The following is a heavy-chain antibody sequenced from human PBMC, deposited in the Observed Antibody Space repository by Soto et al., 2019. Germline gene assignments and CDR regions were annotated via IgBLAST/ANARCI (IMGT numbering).Heavy chain of an antibody. CDR2: IYFSGSA. CDR1: GGSISSYY. D-gene: IGHD5-12*01. CDR3: ARRYSGYGDY. J-gene: IGHJ4*02. Sequence: SETLSLTCTVSGGSISSYYWSWIRQPPGKGLEWIGYIYFSGSANYNPSLKSRVTISVDTSKNQFSLILSSVTAADTAVYYCARRYSGYGDYWGQGTLVTVSS. V-gene: IGHV4-59*08.